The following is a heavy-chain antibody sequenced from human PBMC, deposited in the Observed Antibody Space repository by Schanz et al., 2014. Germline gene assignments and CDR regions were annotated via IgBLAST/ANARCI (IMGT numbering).Heavy chain of an antibody. D-gene: IGHD1-26*01. Sequence: QVQLVESGGGVVQPGRSLRLSCAASRFTFSSYTMHWVRQAPGKGLEWVAVISYDGSNKYYADSVKGRFTISRDNSKNTLYLQMNSLRAEDTAVYYCARDPSGSYGWFDPWGQGTLVTVSS. CDR1: RFTFSSYT. V-gene: IGHV3-30*04. CDR3: ARDPSGSYGWFDP. CDR2: ISYDGSNK. J-gene: IGHJ5*02.